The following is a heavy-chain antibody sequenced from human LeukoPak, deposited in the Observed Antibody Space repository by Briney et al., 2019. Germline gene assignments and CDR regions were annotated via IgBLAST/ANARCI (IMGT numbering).Heavy chain of an antibody. CDR3: ARGYYNDSMIDSFDI. CDR2: ISAYNGNT. J-gene: IGHJ3*02. Sequence: GASVKVSCKASGYTFTSYGISWVRQAPGQGLEWMGWISAYNGNTNYAQKLQGRVTMTTDTSTSTAYMELRSLRFDDTAVYYCARGYYNDSMIDSFDIWGQGTMVTVSS. CDR1: GYTFTSYG. V-gene: IGHV1-18*01. D-gene: IGHD3-22*01.